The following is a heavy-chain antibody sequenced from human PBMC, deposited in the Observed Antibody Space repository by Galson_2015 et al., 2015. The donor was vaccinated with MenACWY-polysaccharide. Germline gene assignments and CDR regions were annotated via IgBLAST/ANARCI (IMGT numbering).Heavy chain of an antibody. CDR1: GFGFHEFY. J-gene: IGHJ5*02. CDR3: VKGDILVPAAIIAGS. D-gene: IGHD2-2*01. V-gene: IGHV3-11*01. Sequence: SLRLSCAGSGFGFHEFYMPWIRQAPGKGLEWISYISSSGRVTKYADSVKGRFTISRDNAKNSLYLQMHSLRIEDTAVYYCVKGDILVPAAIIAGSWGQGALITVSS. CDR2: ISSSGRVT.